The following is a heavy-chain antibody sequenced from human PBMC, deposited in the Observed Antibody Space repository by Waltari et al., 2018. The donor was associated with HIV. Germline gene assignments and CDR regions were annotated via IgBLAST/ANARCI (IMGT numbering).Heavy chain of an antibody. D-gene: IGHD5-18*01. CDR3: AIGADTAY. Sequence: QVELVQSGAEVKKPGASVKVSCKVSGYKITELSMHWVRQAPGEGPEWMGGFDPEDGERTYAQKFQGRVTMIEDTSTDTAYMELSSLRSEDTAVYYCAIGADTAYWGQGTLVIVSS. J-gene: IGHJ4*02. CDR1: GYKITELS. V-gene: IGHV1-24*01. CDR2: FDPEDGER.